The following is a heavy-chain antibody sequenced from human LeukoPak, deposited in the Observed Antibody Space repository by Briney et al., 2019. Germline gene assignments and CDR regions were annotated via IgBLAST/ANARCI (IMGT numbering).Heavy chain of an antibody. Sequence: GGSLRLSCAASGFTFSSYEMNWVRQAPGKGLEWVSYISSSGTNIYYADSVKGRFTISRDNAKNTPFLQMNSLRDEDTAVYYCARRKYDSSGYYFWGQGTLVTVSS. CDR3: ARRKYDSSGYYF. D-gene: IGHD3-22*01. CDR2: ISSSGTNI. CDR1: GFTFSSYE. J-gene: IGHJ4*02. V-gene: IGHV3-48*03.